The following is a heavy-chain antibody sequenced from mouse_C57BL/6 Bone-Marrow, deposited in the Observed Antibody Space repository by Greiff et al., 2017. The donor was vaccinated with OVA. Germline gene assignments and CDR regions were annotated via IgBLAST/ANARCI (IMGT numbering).Heavy chain of an antibody. Sequence: QVQLKESGAELVKPGASVKISCKASGYAFSSYWMNWVKQRPGKGLEWIGQIYPGDGDTNYNGKFKGKATLTADKSSSTAYMQLSSLTSEDSAVYFCARWDYYGLDYWGQGTTLTVSS. CDR3: ARWDYYGLDY. V-gene: IGHV1-80*01. D-gene: IGHD1-1*01. CDR2: IYPGDGDT. J-gene: IGHJ2*01. CDR1: GYAFSSYW.